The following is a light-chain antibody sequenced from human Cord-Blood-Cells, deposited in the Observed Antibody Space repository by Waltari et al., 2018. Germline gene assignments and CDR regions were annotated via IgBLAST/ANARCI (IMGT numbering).Light chain of an antibody. CDR2: AAS. CDR1: QSFSSY. V-gene: IGKV1-39*01. CDR3: QQSYSTPIT. J-gene: IGKJ5*01. Sequence: DTQITQPPSSLSASVGDRVTITCRASQSFSSYLNWYQQKPGKAPKLLIYAASSLQSGVPSRFSGSGSGTDFTLTISSLQPEDFATYYCQQSYSTPITFGQGTRLEIK.